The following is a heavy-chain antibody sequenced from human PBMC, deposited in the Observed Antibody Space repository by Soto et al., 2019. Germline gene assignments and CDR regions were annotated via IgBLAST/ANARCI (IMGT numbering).Heavy chain of an antibody. D-gene: IGHD6-6*01. V-gene: IGHV3-21*01. CDR3: ARGEQLAGYYYYYMDV. Sequence: EVQLVESGGGLVKPGGSLRLSCAASGFTFSSYSMNWVRQAPGKGLEWVSSISSSSSYIYYADSVKGRFTISRDNAKNSLYRQMNSLRAEDTAVYYCARGEQLAGYYYYYMDVWGKGTTVTVSS. CDR1: GFTFSSYS. CDR2: ISSSSSYI. J-gene: IGHJ6*03.